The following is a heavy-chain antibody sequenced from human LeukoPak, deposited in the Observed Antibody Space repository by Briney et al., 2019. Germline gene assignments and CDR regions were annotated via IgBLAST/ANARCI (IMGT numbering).Heavy chain of an antibody. CDR1: GFTFSSYW. CDR2: ISSDGSDT. J-gene: IGHJ4*02. CDR3: ARCSYSLGGFDY. D-gene: IGHD6-13*01. Sequence: PGGSLRLSCAASGFTFSSYWMHWVRQAPVKGLVWVSRISSDGSDTNYADSVKGRFTISRDNAKNTLYLPMNSLRAEDTAVYYCARCSYSLGGFDYWGQGTLVTVSS. V-gene: IGHV3-74*01.